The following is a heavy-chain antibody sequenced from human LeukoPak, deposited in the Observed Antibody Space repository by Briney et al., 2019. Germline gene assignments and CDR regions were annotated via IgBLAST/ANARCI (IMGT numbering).Heavy chain of an antibody. D-gene: IGHD3-16*02. CDR3: ARGSNDYVWGSYRYLALYYFDY. V-gene: IGHV4-34*01. J-gene: IGHJ4*02. CDR1: GGSFSHYY. CDR2: INHRGST. Sequence: SEILSLTGAVSGGSFSHYYWTYVRQPPGKGLEWIGEINHRGSTHYNPSLKSRVTISVDTSKNQFSLKLNSVTAADTAVYYCARGSNDYVWGSYRYLALYYFDYWGQGTLVTVSS.